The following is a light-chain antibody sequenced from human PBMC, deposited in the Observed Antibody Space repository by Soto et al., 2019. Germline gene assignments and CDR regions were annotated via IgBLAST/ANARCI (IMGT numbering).Light chain of an antibody. CDR3: NQYDISHLT. J-gene: IGKJ4*01. CDR1: QSVSSSY. Sequence: EIVLTQSPGTLSLSPGERATLSCRASQSVSSSYLAWYQQKPGQAPRLLIYGASSRATGISDRFSGSGSGTDFTLTIISLEPEECAVYYSNQYDISHLTFGGGTKVEIK. CDR2: GAS. V-gene: IGKV3-20*01.